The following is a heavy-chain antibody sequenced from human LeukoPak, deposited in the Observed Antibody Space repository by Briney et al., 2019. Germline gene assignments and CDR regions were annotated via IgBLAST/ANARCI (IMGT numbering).Heavy chain of an antibody. V-gene: IGHV3-23*01. CDR2: ISGSGGST. CDR1: GFTFSSYA. J-gene: IGHJ4*02. D-gene: IGHD6-19*01. CDR3: AKGRQWLVRWGWDY. Sequence: GGSLRLSRAASGFTFSSYAMSWVRQAPGKGLEWVSAISGSGGSTYYADSVKGRFTISRDNSKNTLYLQMNSLRAEDTAVYYCAKGRQWLVRWGWDYWGQGTLVTVSS.